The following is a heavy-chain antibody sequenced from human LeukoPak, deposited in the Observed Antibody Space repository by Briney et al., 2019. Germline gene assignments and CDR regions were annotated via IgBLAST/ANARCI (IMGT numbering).Heavy chain of an antibody. Sequence: LGGSLRLSCAASGFTFDDYAMHWVRQAPGKGLEWVSGISWNSGSIGYADSVKGRFTISRDNAKNSLYLQMNSLRAEDTALYYCAKDRSSAAAGTTDAFDIWGQGTMVTVSS. CDR2: ISWNSGSI. CDR1: GFTFDDYA. CDR3: AKDRSSAAAGTTDAFDI. V-gene: IGHV3-9*01. D-gene: IGHD6-13*01. J-gene: IGHJ3*02.